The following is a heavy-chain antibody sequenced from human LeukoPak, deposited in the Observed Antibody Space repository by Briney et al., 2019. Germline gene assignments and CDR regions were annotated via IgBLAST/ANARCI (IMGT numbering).Heavy chain of an antibody. J-gene: IGHJ4*02. CDR2: ISYDGSNK. V-gene: IGHV3-30*18. Sequence: PGGSLRLSCAASGFTFSSYAMSWVRQAPGKGLEWVAVISYDGSNKYYADSVKGRFTISRDNSKNTLYLQMNSLRAEDTAVYYCAKMVGATNPLFFFDYWGQGTLVTVSS. CDR1: GFTFSSYA. CDR3: AKMVGATNPLFFFDY. D-gene: IGHD1-26*01.